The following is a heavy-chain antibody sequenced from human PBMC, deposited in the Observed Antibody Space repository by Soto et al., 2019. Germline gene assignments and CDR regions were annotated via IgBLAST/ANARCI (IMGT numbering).Heavy chain of an antibody. CDR3: AKDSPDQLADY. V-gene: IGHV3-30*18. Sequence: GGSLRLSCAASGFTFSSYGMHWVRQAPGKGLEWVAVISYDGSNKYYADSVKGRFTISRDNSKNTLYLQMNSLRAEDTAVYYCAKDSPDQLADYWGQGTLVTV. CDR1: GFTFSSYG. J-gene: IGHJ4*02. CDR2: ISYDGSNK. D-gene: IGHD6-13*01.